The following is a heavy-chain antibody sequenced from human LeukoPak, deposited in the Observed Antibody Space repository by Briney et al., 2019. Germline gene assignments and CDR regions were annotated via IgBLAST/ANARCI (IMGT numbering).Heavy chain of an antibody. Sequence: SETLSLTXTVSGGSISSYYWSWIRQPAGKGLEWIGRIYTSGSTNYNPSLKSRVTMSVDTSKNQFSLKLSSVTAADTAVYYCAREYWDLTTVTTNRFDYWGQGTLVTVSS. D-gene: IGHD4-17*01. CDR3: AREYWDLTTVTTNRFDY. V-gene: IGHV4-4*07. CDR2: IYTSGST. CDR1: GGSISSYY. J-gene: IGHJ4*02.